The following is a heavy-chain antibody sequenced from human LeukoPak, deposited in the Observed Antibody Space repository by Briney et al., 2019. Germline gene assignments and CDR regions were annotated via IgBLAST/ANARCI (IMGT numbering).Heavy chain of an antibody. J-gene: IGHJ4*02. D-gene: IGHD6-19*01. CDR2: IWYDGSNK. V-gene: IGHV3-33*01. Sequence: GGSLRLSCAASGFTFSSYGMHWVRQAPGKGLGWVAVIWYDGSNKYYADSVKGRFTISRDNSKNTLYLRMNSLRAEDTAVYYCARDHSSGWYSDYFDYWGQGTLVTVSS. CDR1: GFTFSSYG. CDR3: ARDHSSGWYSDYFDY.